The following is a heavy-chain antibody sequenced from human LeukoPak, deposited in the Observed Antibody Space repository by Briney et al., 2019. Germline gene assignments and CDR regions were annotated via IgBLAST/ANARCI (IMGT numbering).Heavy chain of an antibody. J-gene: IGHJ4*02. V-gene: IGHV3-23*01. CDR1: GFTFSNYA. D-gene: IGHD6-13*01. Sequence: GGSLRLSCAASGFTFSNYAMNWVRQAPGKGLGWFSGISASGVSTSYADSVKGRFTISRDNSKNTLSLQMNSLRAEDTAVYYCAKAASGTVDYWGQGTLVTVSS. CDR3: AKAASGTVDY. CDR2: ISASGVST.